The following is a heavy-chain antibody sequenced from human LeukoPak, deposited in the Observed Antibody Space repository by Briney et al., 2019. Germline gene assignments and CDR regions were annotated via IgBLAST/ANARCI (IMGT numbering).Heavy chain of an antibody. V-gene: IGHV4-39*07. CDR1: GGSISSYF. Sequence: KPSETLSLTCTVSGGSISSYFWGWIRQPPGKGLEWIGAIYYSGSTYYNLSLKSRVTISVDTSKNQFSLKLSSVTAADTAVYYCARDPGGSGGGRSPYWGQGTLVTVSS. CDR2: IYYSGST. J-gene: IGHJ4*02. CDR3: ARDPGGSGGGRSPY. D-gene: IGHD6-19*01.